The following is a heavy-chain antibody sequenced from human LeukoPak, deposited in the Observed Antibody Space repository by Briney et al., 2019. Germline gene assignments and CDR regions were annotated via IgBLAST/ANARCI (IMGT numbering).Heavy chain of an antibody. J-gene: IGHJ4*02. V-gene: IGHV3-66*04. D-gene: IGHD1-26*01. CDR2: IYSGGST. CDR1: GFTVSSNY. Sequence: GGSLRLSCAASGFTVSSNYMSWVRQAPGKGLEWVSVIYSGGSTYYADSVKGRFNISRDNSKNTLYLQMHSLRAEDTAVYYCARRLIVGATDHFDNWGQGTLVTVSS. CDR3: ARRLIVGATDHFDN.